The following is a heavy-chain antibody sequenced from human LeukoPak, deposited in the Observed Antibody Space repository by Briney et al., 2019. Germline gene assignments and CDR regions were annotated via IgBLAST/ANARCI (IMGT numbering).Heavy chain of an antibody. CDR3: ARDLGGSYGGYYFDY. D-gene: IGHD1-26*01. J-gene: IGHJ4*02. V-gene: IGHV4-30-4*01. CDR1: GGSISSGGYY. CDR2: IYYSGST. Sequence: SQTLSLTCTVSGGSISSGGYYWSWIRQPPGKGLEWIGYIYYSGSTYYNPSLMSRFTISIDTSNNQFSLRLGSVTAADTAVYYCARDLGGSYGGYYFDYWGQGTLVTVSS.